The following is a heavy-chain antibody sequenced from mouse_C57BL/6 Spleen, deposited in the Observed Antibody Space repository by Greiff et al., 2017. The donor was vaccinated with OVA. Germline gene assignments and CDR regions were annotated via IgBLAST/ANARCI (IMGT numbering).Heavy chain of an antibody. CDR1: GFTFSDYG. CDR3: ARGYYGSSGYVDV. D-gene: IGHD1-1*01. J-gene: IGHJ1*03. V-gene: IGHV5-17*01. CDR2: ISSGSSTI. Sequence: EVMLVESGGGLVKPGGSLKLSCAASGFTFSDYGMHWVRQAPEKGLEWVAYISSGSSTIYYADTVKGRFTISRDNAKNTLFLQMTSLRSEDTAMYYCARGYYGSSGYVDVWGTGTTVTVSS.